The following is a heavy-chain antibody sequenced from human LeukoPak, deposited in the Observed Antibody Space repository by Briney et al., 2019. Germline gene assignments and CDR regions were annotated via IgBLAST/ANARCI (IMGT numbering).Heavy chain of an antibody. J-gene: IGHJ6*03. CDR1: GGTFSSYA. CDR3: ARDVRYSSGWDYYYYMDV. V-gene: IGHV1-69*05. Sequence: SVKVSCKASGGTFSSYAISWVRQAPGQGLEWMGRIIPIFGTANYAQKFQGRVTITTDESTSTAYMELSSLRSEDTAVYYCARDVRYSSGWDYYYYMDVWGKGTTVTVSS. CDR2: IIPIFGTA. D-gene: IGHD6-19*01.